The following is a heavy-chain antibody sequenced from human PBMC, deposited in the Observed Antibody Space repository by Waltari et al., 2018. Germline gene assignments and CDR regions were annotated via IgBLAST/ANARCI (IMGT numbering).Heavy chain of an antibody. J-gene: IGHJ4*02. CDR2: INTNTGNP. D-gene: IGHD3-22*01. CDR1: GYTFTSYA. Sequence: QVQLVQSGSELKKPGASVKVSCKASGYTFTSYAMHWVRQAPGQGLEWMGWINTNTGNPTYAQGFTGRFVFSLDTSVSTAYLQISSLKAEDTAVYYCARVQRPTYYYDSSGYCFDYWGQGTLVTVSS. V-gene: IGHV7-4-1*02. CDR3: ARVQRPTYYYDSSGYCFDY.